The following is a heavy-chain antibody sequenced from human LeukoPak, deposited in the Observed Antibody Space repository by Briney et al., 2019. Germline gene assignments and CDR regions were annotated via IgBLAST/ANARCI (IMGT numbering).Heavy chain of an antibody. J-gene: IGHJ5*02. Sequence: SQTLSGTCAISGDSVSSNSVTWNWIRQSPSRGLEWLGRTYYRSTWYNDYAVSVRGRITVNPDTAKNQFSLRLNSVTPEDTAVYYCARRLTQYDCFDPWGQGILVTVSS. D-gene: IGHD2-2*01. CDR3: ARRLTQYDCFDP. CDR2: TYYRSTWYN. V-gene: IGHV6-1*01. CDR1: GDSVSSNSVT.